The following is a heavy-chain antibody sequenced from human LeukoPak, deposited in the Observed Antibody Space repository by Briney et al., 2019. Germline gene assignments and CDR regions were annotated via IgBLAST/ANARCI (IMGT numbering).Heavy chain of an antibody. D-gene: IGHD4-11*01. Sequence: SVKVSCKASGGTFSSYAISWVRQAPGQGLEWMGGIIPIFGTANYAQKFQGRVTITADESTSTAYMELGSLRSEDTAVYYCARGLGTVTTTLNYYYGMDVWGQGTTVTVSS. CDR2: IIPIFGTA. CDR1: GGTFSSYA. J-gene: IGHJ6*02. V-gene: IGHV1-69*13. CDR3: ARGLGTVTTTLNYYYGMDV.